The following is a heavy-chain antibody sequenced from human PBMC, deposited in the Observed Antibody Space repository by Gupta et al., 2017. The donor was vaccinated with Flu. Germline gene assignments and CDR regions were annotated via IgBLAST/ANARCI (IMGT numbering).Heavy chain of an antibody. CDR1: GGSISGTNYY. J-gene: IGHJ3*02. V-gene: IGHV4-31*03. CDR3: AKTGNVEVEGAFDI. D-gene: IGHD2-21*01. Sequence: QVQLQESGPALVKPSQTLSLTCSVSGGSISGTNYYWGWIRQNTGKGLEWIGYIYYRGDTYYNPSLKSRVTISVDTSKNQFSLKLNAVTAADTAIYYCAKTGNVEVEGAFDIWGQGTMVTVSS. CDR2: IYYRGDT.